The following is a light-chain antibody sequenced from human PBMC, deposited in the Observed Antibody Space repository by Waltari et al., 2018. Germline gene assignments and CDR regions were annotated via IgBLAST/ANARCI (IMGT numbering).Light chain of an antibody. CDR3: QQYDSYPWT. CDR1: QSISSW. J-gene: IGKJ1*01. CDR2: QAS. V-gene: IGKV1-5*03. Sequence: DIKMTQSPATLSASVGDRVIITCRATQSISSWLAWFQQKPGKAPKLLIYQASTLESGFPSRFSGSGSGSEFTLTISSLQPDDFATYHCQQYDSYPWTFGQGTKVEVK.